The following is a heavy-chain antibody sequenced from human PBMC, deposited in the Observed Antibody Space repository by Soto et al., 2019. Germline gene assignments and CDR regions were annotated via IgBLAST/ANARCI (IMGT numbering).Heavy chain of an antibody. D-gene: IGHD3-22*01. CDR1: GFIFSNAW. CDR3: TTYSYINMTIVRFDY. V-gene: IGHV3-15*07. J-gene: IGHJ4*01. Sequence: GGSLRLSCAASGFIFSNAWINWVRQAPGKGLEWVGRIKSKADGGTTDFAAPVKGRFAISRDDSKNMMYMEMSSLRTEDTAVYYCTTYSYINMTIVRFDYWGHGTLVTVSS. CDR2: IKSKADGGTT.